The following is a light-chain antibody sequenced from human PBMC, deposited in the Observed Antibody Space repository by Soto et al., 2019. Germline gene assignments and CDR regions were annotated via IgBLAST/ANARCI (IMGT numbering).Light chain of an antibody. CDR2: AAS. J-gene: IGKJ1*01. V-gene: IGKV1-39*01. CDR3: QQSYSTSDT. Sequence: DIQMTQSPSSLSASVGDRVTITCRASQSISSYLNWYQQKPGKAPKLLIYAASSLQSGVPSRFSGSGSGTDFTLTISSLQPEDFATYYCQQSYSTSDTFGQGTKVDIK. CDR1: QSISSY.